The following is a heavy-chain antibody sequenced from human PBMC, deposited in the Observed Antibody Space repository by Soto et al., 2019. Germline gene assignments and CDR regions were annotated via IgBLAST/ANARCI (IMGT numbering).Heavy chain of an antibody. CDR3: AREPYEILTGYYNYFDY. CDR1: GDSVSSNSAA. Sequence: SQTLSLTCAISGDSVSSNSAAWNWIRQSPSRGLEWLGRTYYRSKWYNDYAVSVKSRITINPDTSKNQFSLQLNSVTPEDTAVYYCAREPYEILTGYYNYFDYWGQGTLVTVSS. J-gene: IGHJ4*02. V-gene: IGHV6-1*01. CDR2: TYYRSKWYN. D-gene: IGHD3-9*01.